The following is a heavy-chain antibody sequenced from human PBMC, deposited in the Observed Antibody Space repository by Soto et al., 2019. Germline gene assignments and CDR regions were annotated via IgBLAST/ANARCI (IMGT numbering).Heavy chain of an antibody. V-gene: IGHV3-7*01. CDR2: IKQDGSEK. CDR3: ARGRDSSGYRFDY. D-gene: IGHD3-22*01. CDR1: GFTLSSYW. J-gene: IGHJ4*02. Sequence: EVQLVESGGGLVQPGGSLRLSCAASGFTLSSYWMSWVRQVSGKGLEWVANIKQDGSEKYYVESVKGRFTISRDNAKNSLYLQMNSLRAEDTAVYYCARGRDSSGYRFDYWGQGTPVTVSS.